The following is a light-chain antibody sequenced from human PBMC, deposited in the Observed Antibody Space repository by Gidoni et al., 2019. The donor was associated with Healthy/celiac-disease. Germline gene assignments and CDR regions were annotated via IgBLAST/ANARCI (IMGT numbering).Light chain of an antibody. CDR2: DVS. CDR1: SSDVGGYNL. Sequence: QSALTQPRSVSASPGQSVTISCTGTSSDVGGYNLVSWYQQHPGQAPKLMIDDVSKRPSGVPDRFSGSKSGNTASLTISGLQAEDEADYYCCSYAGSYTYVFGTGTKVTVL. J-gene: IGLJ1*01. V-gene: IGLV2-11*01. CDR3: CSYAGSYTYV.